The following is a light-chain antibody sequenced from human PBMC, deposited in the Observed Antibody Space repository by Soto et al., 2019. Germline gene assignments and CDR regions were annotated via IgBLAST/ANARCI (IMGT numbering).Light chain of an antibody. CDR2: EAS. J-gene: IGKJ1*01. Sequence: IVLTLSPGTLSLSQGERLTLSCRTSQSLSTRSLAWYQQKPGQAPSLLIYEASTRAPGTPDRFSGSGSGTDFTLTVSRLEPEDFAVYYCQQYGRSVGFGQGTKVDIK. CDR1: QSLSTRS. CDR3: QQYGRSVG. V-gene: IGKV3-20*01.